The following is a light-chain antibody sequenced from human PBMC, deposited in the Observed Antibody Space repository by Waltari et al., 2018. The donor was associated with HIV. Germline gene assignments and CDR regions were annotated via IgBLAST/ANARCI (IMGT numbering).Light chain of an antibody. J-gene: IGKJ4*01. CDR3: LQATHWPLT. V-gene: IGKV2-30*01. Sequence: DVVMTQSPLSLPVTLGQPASISCRSSQSLVYSDGHTLNWFHQRPGQSPRRLIYKISNRDSGVPDRFSGSGSGTDFTLKISRVEAEDVGVYYCLQATHWPLTFGGGTKVEIK. CDR2: KIS. CDR1: QSLVYSDGHT.